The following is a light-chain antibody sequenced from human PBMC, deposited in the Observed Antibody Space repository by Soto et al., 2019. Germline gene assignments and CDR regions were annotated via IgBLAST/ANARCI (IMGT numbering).Light chain of an antibody. J-gene: IGKJ5*01. Sequence: DIVVTQSALSLPVTPGEPASISCRSSQSLLHSNGYNYLDWYLQKPGQSPQLLIYLGSNRAPGVPDRFSGSGSGTDFTLKISRVEAEDVGVYYCMQGLQDLTFGQGTRLEIK. CDR3: MQGLQDLT. CDR1: QSLLHSNGYNY. CDR2: LGS. V-gene: IGKV2-28*01.